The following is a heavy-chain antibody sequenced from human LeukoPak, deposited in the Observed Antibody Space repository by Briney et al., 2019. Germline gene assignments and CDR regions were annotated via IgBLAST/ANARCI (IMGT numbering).Heavy chain of an antibody. CDR2: ISSNGGST. CDR3: ARSHYYDSSGYFSYNYGLDV. D-gene: IGHD3-22*01. V-gene: IGHV3-64*04. CDR1: GFTFSSYA. Sequence: AGGSLRLSCSASGFTFSSYAMHWVRQAPGKGLEYVAAISSNGGSTDYADSVKGRFTISRDNAKNTLDLQMDSLRAEDRAVYYCARSHYYDSSGYFSYNYGLDVWGQGTTVTVSS. J-gene: IGHJ6*02.